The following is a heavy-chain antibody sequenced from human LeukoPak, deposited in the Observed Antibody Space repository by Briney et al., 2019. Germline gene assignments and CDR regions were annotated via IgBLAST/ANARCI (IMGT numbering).Heavy chain of an antibody. V-gene: IGHV1-69*05. Sequence: ASVKVSCKASGGTFSSYAISWVRQAPGQGLEWMGGIIPIFGTANYAQKFQGRVTITTDESMSTAYMELSSLRSEDTAVYYCARSGGKEVAGTDIDYWGQGTLVTVSS. CDR2: IIPIFGTA. D-gene: IGHD6-19*01. CDR1: GGTFSSYA. CDR3: ARSGGKEVAGTDIDY. J-gene: IGHJ4*02.